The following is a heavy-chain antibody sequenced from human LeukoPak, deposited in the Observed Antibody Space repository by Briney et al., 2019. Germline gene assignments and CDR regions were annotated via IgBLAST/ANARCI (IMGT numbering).Heavy chain of an antibody. CDR3: ARDMRYCSSTSCTNWFDP. V-gene: IGHV4-30-2*01. CDR1: GGSISSGGYP. J-gene: IGHJ5*02. D-gene: IGHD2-2*01. Sequence: SQPLSLTCAVSGGSISSGGYPWSWIRQPPGKGLEWIGYIYHSGSTYYNPSLKSRVTISVDRSKNQFSLKLSSVTAADTAVYYCARDMRYCSSTSCTNWFDPWGQGTLVTVSS. CDR2: IYHSGST.